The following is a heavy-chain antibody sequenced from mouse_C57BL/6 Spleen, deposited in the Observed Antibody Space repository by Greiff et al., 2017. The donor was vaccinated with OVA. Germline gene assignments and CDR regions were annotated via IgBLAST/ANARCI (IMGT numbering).Heavy chain of an antibody. CDR3: ARPYGNGFAY. D-gene: IGHD2-1*01. CDR2: IYPGDGDT. Sequence: VQLQESGPELVKPGASVKISCKASGYAFSSSWMNWVKQRPGKGLEWIGRIYPGDGDTNYNGKFKGKATLTADKSSSTAYMQLSSLTSEDSAVYFCARPYGNGFAYWGQGTLVTVSA. J-gene: IGHJ3*01. V-gene: IGHV1-82*01. CDR1: GYAFSSSW.